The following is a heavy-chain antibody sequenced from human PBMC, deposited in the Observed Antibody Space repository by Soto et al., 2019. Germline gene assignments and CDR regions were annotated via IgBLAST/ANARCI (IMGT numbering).Heavy chain of an antibody. D-gene: IGHD3-10*02. Sequence: PSETLSLTCAVYGGSFSGYYWSWIRQPPGKGLEWIGEINHSGSTNYNPSLKSRVTISVDTSKNQFSLKLSSVTAADTAVYYCASCSGSYYFDYWGQGTLVTVS. J-gene: IGHJ4*02. V-gene: IGHV4-34*01. CDR1: GGSFSGYY. CDR3: ASCSGSYYFDY. CDR2: INHSGST.